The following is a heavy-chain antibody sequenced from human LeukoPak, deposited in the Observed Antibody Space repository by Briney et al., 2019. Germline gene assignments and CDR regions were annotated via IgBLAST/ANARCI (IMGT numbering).Heavy chain of an antibody. D-gene: IGHD6-19*01. CDR3: ARGLRANRLYSSGWLNYYYYYYMDV. CDR2: ISGSGGST. J-gene: IGHJ6*03. Sequence: PGGSLRLSCAASGFTFSSYAMSWVRQAPGKGLEWVSAISGSGGSTYYADSVKGRFTISRDNSKNTLYLQMNSLRAEDTAVYYCARGLRANRLYSSGWLNYYYYYYMDVWGKGTTVTVSS. CDR1: GFTFSSYA. V-gene: IGHV3-23*01.